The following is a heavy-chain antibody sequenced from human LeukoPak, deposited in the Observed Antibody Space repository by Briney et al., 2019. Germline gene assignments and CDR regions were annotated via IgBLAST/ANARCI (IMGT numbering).Heavy chain of an antibody. D-gene: IGHD4-23*01. Sequence: PSETLSLTCTVSGGSISSGDYYWSWIRQPPGKGLEWIGYIYYSGSTYYNPSLKSRVTISVDSSKNQFSLKLSSVTAADTAVYYCASISTVVLPGAFDIWGQGTMVTVSS. CDR3: ASISTVVLPGAFDI. CDR1: GGSISSGDYY. V-gene: IGHV4-30-4*01. CDR2: IYYSGST. J-gene: IGHJ3*02.